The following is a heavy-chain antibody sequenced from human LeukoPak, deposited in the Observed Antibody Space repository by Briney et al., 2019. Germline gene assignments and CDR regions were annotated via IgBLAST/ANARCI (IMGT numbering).Heavy chain of an antibody. CDR2: ISAYNGNT. J-gene: IGHJ6*03. Sequence: ASVKVSCKASGYTFTSYGISWVRQAPGQGLEWMGWISAYNGNTNYAQKLQGRVTMTTDTSTSTAYMELRSLRSDDTAVYYCARDLLFGGYSGSEFSSYYYYRAVWGKGPRVTVSS. CDR1: GYTFTSYG. V-gene: IGHV1-18*01. D-gene: IGHD5-12*01. CDR3: ARDLLFGGYSGSEFSSYYYYRAV.